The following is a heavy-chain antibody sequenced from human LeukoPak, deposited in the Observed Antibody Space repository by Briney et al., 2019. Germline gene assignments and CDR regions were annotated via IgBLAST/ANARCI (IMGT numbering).Heavy chain of an antibody. J-gene: IGHJ3*02. CDR1: GGSISSGGYS. V-gene: IGHV4-30-2*01. CDR3: ARDRLEDAFDI. Sequence: SQTLSLTCAVSGGSISSGGYSWSWIRQPPGKGLEWIGYIYHSGSTYYNPSLKSRVTISVDRSKNQFSLKLSSVTAADTAVYYCARDRLEDAFDIWGQGTMVTVSS. CDR2: IYHSGST. D-gene: IGHD3-3*01.